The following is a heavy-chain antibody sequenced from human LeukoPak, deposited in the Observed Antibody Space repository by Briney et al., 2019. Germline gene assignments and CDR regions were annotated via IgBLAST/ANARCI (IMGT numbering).Heavy chain of an antibody. CDR2: ISYDGSNK. Sequence: GSLRLSCAASGFTFSSYAMHWVRQAPGKGLEWVAVISYDGSNKYYADSVKGRFTISRDNSKNTLYLQMNSLRAEDTAVYYCARDPAAAGPRPPSYYYYGMDVWGQGTTVTVSS. J-gene: IGHJ6*02. CDR3: ARDPAAAGPRPPSYYYYGMDV. D-gene: IGHD6-13*01. V-gene: IGHV3-30-3*01. CDR1: GFTFSSYA.